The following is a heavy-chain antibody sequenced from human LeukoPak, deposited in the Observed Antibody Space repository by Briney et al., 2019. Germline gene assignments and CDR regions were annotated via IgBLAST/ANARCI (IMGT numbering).Heavy chain of an antibody. CDR2: IYSSGSP. D-gene: IGHD2-15*01. CDR1: GASISNSEFY. V-gene: IGHV4-39*07. Sequence: SETPSLTCTVSGASISNSEFYWGWIRQAPGKGLEWIGSIYSSGSPYYSPSFKSRATMSIDRTQNHFSLRLTSVTAADTAVYYCARDPPGGIGEYFQHWGQGTLVTVSS. J-gene: IGHJ1*01. CDR3: ARDPPGGIGEYFQH.